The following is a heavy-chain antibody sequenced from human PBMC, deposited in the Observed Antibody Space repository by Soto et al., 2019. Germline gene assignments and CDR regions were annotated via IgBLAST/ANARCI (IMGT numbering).Heavy chain of an antibody. V-gene: IGHV4-39*01. CDR1: GVSIDSSRYY. Sequence: QLQVQESGPGLVKPSETLSLTCTVSGVSIDSSRYYWGWIRQPPGKGLEWIGNIHYSGTTYYNPSLKSRVIISVNTSKNQFSPRLNSVTAADTAVYYCARPYESGGFYYGFDYWGQGTPVTVSS. CDR3: ARPYESGGFYYGFDY. D-gene: IGHD3-22*01. J-gene: IGHJ4*02. CDR2: IHYSGTT.